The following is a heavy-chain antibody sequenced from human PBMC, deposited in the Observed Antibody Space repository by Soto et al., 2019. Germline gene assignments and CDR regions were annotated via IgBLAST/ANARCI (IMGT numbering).Heavy chain of an antibody. Sequence: ASVKVSCKASGYTFTSYYIHWVRRAPGQGLEWMGIINPSGGSTSYAQKFQGRVTMTRDTSTSTVYMELSSLRSEDTAVYYCARVEGITIFGVVNPLDVWGQGTTVTVSS. J-gene: IGHJ6*02. CDR1: GYTFTSYY. CDR3: ARVEGITIFGVVNPLDV. CDR2: INPSGGST. D-gene: IGHD3-3*01. V-gene: IGHV1-46*01.